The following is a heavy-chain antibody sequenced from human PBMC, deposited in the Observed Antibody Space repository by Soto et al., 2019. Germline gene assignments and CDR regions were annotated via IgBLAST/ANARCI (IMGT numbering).Heavy chain of an antibody. D-gene: IGHD3-3*01. V-gene: IGHV3-21*01. Sequence: PGGSLRLSCAASGFSLSDYWMHWVRQVPGKGLLWVSSISSSSYIYYADSVEGRFTISRDNAKNSLYLQMNSLRAEDTAVYYCARAGITIFGVAPPPDYWGQGTLVTVSS. CDR2: ISSSSYI. CDR3: ARAGITIFGVAPPPDY. J-gene: IGHJ4*02. CDR1: GFSLSDYW.